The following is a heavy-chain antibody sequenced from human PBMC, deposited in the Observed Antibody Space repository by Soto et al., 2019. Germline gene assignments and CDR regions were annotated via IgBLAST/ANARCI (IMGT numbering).Heavy chain of an antibody. J-gene: IGHJ4*02. Sequence: QVQLVESGGGVVQPGRSLRLSCAASGFTFSSYGMHWVRQAPGKGLEWVAVISYDGSNKYYADSVKGRFTISRDNSKNXLYLQMNSLRAEDTAVYYCAKDRSIAVAGTSDFDYWGQGTLVTVSS. D-gene: IGHD6-19*01. V-gene: IGHV3-30*18. CDR2: ISYDGSNK. CDR1: GFTFSSYG. CDR3: AKDRSIAVAGTSDFDY.